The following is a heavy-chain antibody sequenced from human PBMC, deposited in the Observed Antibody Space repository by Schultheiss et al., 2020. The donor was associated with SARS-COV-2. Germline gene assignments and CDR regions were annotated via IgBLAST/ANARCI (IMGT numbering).Heavy chain of an antibody. CDR2: ISYDGSNK. D-gene: IGHD6-19*01. CDR1: GFTFSSYA. J-gene: IGHJ4*02. CDR3: AREGDSSGSHADY. V-gene: IGHV3-30*07. Sequence: GESLKISCAASGFTFSSYAMHWVRQAPGKGLEWVAVISYDGSNKYYADSVKGRFTISRDNSKNTLYLQMNSLRAEDTAVYYCAREGDSSGSHADYWGQGTLVTVSS.